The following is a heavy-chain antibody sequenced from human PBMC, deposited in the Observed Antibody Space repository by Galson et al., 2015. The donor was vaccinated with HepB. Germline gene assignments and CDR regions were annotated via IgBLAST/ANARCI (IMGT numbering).Heavy chain of an antibody. J-gene: IGHJ3*02. V-gene: IGHV1-8*01. CDR1: GYTFTSHD. CDR3: ARGGGYYDDSGYHIDAFDI. CDR2: MNPRSGNT. D-gene: IGHD3-22*01. Sequence: SVKVSCKASGYTFTSHDINWVRQAPGQGLEWMVWMNPRSGNTGYAREFKGRVTVTRNTSISTAYMELSSLSCDDTAVYYCARGGGYYDDSGYHIDAFDIWGQGTTVTVSS.